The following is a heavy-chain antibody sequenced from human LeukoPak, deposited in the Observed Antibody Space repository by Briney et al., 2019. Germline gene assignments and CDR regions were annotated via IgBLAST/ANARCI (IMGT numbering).Heavy chain of an antibody. J-gene: IGHJ5*02. Sequence: SETLSLTCAVSGGSISSGGYSWSWIRQPPGKGLEWIGYIYYSGSTYYNPSLKSRVTISVDTSKNQFSLKLSSVTAADTAVYYCARGIVVPAANWFDPWGQGTLVTVSS. CDR2: IYYSGST. CDR1: GGSISSGGYS. V-gene: IGHV4-30-2*05. CDR3: ARGIVVPAANWFDP. D-gene: IGHD2-2*01.